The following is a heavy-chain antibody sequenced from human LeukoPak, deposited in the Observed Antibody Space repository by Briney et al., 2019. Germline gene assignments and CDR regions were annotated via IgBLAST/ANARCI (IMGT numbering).Heavy chain of an antibody. V-gene: IGHV4-30-2*01. J-gene: IGHJ4*02. CDR1: GGSISSGGYY. Sequence: SQTLSLTCNVSGGSISSGGYYWRWIRQPPGKGLEWIGYIYHSGSTYYNPSLKSRVTISVDTSKNQFSLKLSSVTAADTAVYYCARHGCSSTSCPFDYWGQGTLVTVSS. CDR3: ARHGCSSTSCPFDY. CDR2: IYHSGST. D-gene: IGHD2-2*01.